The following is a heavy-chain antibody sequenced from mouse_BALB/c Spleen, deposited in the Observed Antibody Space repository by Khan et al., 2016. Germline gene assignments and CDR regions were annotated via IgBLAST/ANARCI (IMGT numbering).Heavy chain of an antibody. D-gene: IGHD1-1*01. CDR3: ARMPYGFDY. J-gene: IGHJ2*01. CDR1: GYTFTDFS. CDR2: INTETGEP. Sequence: QIQLVQSGPELKKPGETVKISCKATGYTFTDFSMHWVKQAPGKGLKWMGWINTETGEPTYADDFKGRFAFSLETSASTAYLQINNLKNEDTATYFCARMPYGFDYWGQGTTLTVSS. V-gene: IGHV9-2-1*01.